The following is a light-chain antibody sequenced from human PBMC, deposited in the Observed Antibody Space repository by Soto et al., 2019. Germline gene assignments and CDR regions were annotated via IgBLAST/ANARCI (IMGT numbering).Light chain of an antibody. Sequence: EFVLTQSPGTLSLSPGERATLSCRASQTVRNNYLAWYQQKPGQAPRVLIYGASSRATGIPDRFSGRGSGTEFTLTISSMQSEDFAVYYCQHYNNWIASFGGRTTGDI. CDR1: QTVRNNY. J-gene: IGKJ4*01. V-gene: IGKV3-20*01. CDR2: GAS. CDR3: QHYNNWIAS.